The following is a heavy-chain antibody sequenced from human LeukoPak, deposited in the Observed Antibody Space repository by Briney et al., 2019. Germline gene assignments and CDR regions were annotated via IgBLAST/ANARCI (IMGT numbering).Heavy chain of an antibody. V-gene: IGHV3-11*04. J-gene: IGHJ4*02. CDR1: GFTFSVYY. CDR2: ISSSGSTI. Sequence: GGSLRLSCAASGFTFSVYYMSWIRQAPGKGLEWVSYISSSGSTIYYADSVKGRFTISRDNAKNSLYLQMNSLRAEDTAVYYCATGYCGGDCYEFDYWGQGTLVTVSS. D-gene: IGHD2-21*02. CDR3: ATGYCGGDCYEFDY.